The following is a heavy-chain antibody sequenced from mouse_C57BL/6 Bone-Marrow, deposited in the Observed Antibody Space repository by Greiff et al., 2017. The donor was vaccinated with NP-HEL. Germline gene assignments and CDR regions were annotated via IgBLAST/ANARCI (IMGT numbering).Heavy chain of an antibody. D-gene: IGHD2-4*01. CDR2: IDPSDSYT. Sequence: VQLQQPGAELVMPGASVKLSCKASGYTFTSYWMHWVKQRPGQGLEWIGVIDPSDSYTNYNEKFKGKATLTVDKSSSTAYMQLSSLTSEDSAVYYCAREGEDDYGSYYFDYGGQGTSLTVSA. V-gene: IGHV1-59*01. CDR3: AREGEDDYGSYYFDY. J-gene: IGHJ2*03. CDR1: GYTFTSYW.